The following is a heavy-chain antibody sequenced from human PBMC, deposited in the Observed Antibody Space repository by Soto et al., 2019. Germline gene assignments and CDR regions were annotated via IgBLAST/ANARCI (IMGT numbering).Heavy chain of an antibody. CDR3: ARRLSGAKDGYNTYYFHGLDV. CDR1: GYTFTGYY. D-gene: IGHD5-12*01. CDR2: INPNTGGT. J-gene: IGHJ6*02. Sequence: ASVKVSCKASGYTFTGYYIHWVRQAPGQGLEWMGWINPNTGGTNYAQKFQGRVTMTRDTSISTAYMELSTLKSDDAAVYYCARRLSGAKDGYNTYYFHGLDVWGQGTTVTVSS. V-gene: IGHV1-2*02.